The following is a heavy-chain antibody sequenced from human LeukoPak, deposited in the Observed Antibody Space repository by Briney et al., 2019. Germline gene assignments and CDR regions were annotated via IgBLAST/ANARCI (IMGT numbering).Heavy chain of an antibody. Sequence: SGTLSLTCAVSGGSISSSNWWSWVRQPPGKGLEWIGEIYHSGSTNYNPSLKSRVTISVDTSKNQFSLKLSSVTAADTAVYYCAREVNYYYYGMDVWGQGTTVTVSS. V-gene: IGHV4-4*02. J-gene: IGHJ6*02. CDR2: IYHSGST. CDR1: GGSISSSNW. CDR3: AREVNYYYYGMDV.